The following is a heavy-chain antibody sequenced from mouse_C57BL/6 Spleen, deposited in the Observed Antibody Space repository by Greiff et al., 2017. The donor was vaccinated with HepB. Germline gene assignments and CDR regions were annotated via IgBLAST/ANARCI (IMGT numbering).Heavy chain of an antibody. CDR3: ARDSNPGGFAY. CDR2: IYPSDSET. CDR1: GYTFTSYW. D-gene: IGHD2-5*01. J-gene: IGHJ3*01. V-gene: IGHV1-52*01. Sequence: VQLQQPGAELVRPGSSVKLSCKASGYTFTSYWVHWVKQRPIQGLEWIGNIYPSDSETHYNQKFKDKATLTVDKSSSTAYMQLSSLTSEDSAVYYCARDSNPGGFAYWGQGTLVTVSA.